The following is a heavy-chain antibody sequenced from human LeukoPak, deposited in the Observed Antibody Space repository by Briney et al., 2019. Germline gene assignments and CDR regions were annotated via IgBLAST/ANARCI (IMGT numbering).Heavy chain of an antibody. CDR1: GGSFSGYY. J-gene: IGHJ6*03. V-gene: IGHV4-34*01. Sequence: PSETLSLTCAVYGGSFSGYYWSWIRQPPRKGLEWIGEINHSGSTNYNPSLKSRVTISVDTSKNQFSLKLSSVTAADTAVYYCARRSTYYYYYMDVWGKGTTVTISS. D-gene: IGHD3-10*01. CDR3: ARRSTYYYYYMDV. CDR2: INHSGST.